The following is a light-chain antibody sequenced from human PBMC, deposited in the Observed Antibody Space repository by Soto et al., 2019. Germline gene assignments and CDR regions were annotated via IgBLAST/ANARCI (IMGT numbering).Light chain of an antibody. J-gene: IGLJ1*01. Sequence: QSVMTQPPSVSAAPGQTVTISFSGSSSNIGGNSVSWYQQLPGTAPKLLIYDDNKRPSGIPDRFSGSKSGTSATLGITGFHTGDEADYYCGSWDSSLSAYVFGTGTKVTVL. CDR1: SSNIGGNS. CDR2: DDN. CDR3: GSWDSSLSAYV. V-gene: IGLV1-51*01.